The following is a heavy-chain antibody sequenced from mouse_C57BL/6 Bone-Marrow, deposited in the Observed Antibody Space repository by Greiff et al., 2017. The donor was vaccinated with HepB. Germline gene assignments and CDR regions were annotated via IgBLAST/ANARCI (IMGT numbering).Heavy chain of an antibody. CDR2: ISNKANGYTT. J-gene: IGHJ3*01. D-gene: IGHD2-4*01. V-gene: IGHV7-3*01. CDR3: ASHDYPAWFAY. CDR1: GFTFTDYY. Sequence: EVKVVESGGGLVQPGGSLSLSCAASGFTFTDYYMSWVRQPPGKALEWLGFISNKANGYTTEYSGSVKGRFTISRDNSQSILYLQMNALRAEDSATYYCASHDYPAWFAYWGQGTLVTVSA.